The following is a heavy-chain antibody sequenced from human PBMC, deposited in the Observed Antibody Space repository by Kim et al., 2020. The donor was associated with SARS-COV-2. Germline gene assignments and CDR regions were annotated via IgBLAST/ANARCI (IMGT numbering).Heavy chain of an antibody. V-gene: IGHV1-18*01. CDR2: T. D-gene: IGHD1-1*01. Sequence: TNYAQKLQGRVTMTTDTSTSTAYMELRSLRSDDTAVYYCASVYNWNDYDYWGQGTLVTVSS. J-gene: IGHJ4*02. CDR3: ASVYNWNDYDY.